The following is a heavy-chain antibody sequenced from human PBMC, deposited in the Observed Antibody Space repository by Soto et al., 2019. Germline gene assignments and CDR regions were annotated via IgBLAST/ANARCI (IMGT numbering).Heavy chain of an antibody. J-gene: IGHJ4*02. CDR2: IFSNDEK. V-gene: IGHV2-26*01. CDR3: ARIVVGYSSGWYRFEDY. CDR1: GFSLSNARMG. D-gene: IGHD6-19*01. Sequence: QVTLKESGPVLVKPTETLTLTCTVSGFSLSNARMGVSWIRQPPGKALEWLAHIFSNDEKSYSTSLKSRLTISKDTSKSQVVLTMTNMDLVDTATYYCARIVVGYSSGWYRFEDYWGQGTLVTVSS.